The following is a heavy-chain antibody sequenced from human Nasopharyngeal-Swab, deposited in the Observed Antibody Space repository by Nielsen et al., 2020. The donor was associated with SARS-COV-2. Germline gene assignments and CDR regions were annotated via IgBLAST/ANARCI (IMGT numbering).Heavy chain of an antibody. CDR1: GFTFSSYA. D-gene: IGHD2-15*01. CDR2: ISSNGGST. J-gene: IGHJ6*02. V-gene: IGHV3-64*01. Sequence: GESLKISCAASGFTFSSYAMHWVRQAPGKGLEYVSAISSNGGSTYYANSVKGRFTISRDNSKNTLYLQMGSLRAEDMAVYYCARGYCSSGSCYAKHYGMDVWGQGTTVTVSS. CDR3: ARGYCSSGSCYAKHYGMDV.